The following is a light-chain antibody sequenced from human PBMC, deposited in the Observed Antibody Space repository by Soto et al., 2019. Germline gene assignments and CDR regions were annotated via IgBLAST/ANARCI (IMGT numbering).Light chain of an antibody. CDR1: SSDVGGYNY. J-gene: IGLJ1*01. CDR2: DVS. Sequence: QPASVSGSPGQSITISCTGTSSDVGGYNYVSWYQQHPGKAPKLMIYDVSNRPSGVSNRFSGSKSGNTASLTISGLQAEDEADYYCSSYTSSSTQVFGTGTKVTVL. V-gene: IGLV2-14*01. CDR3: SSYTSSSTQV.